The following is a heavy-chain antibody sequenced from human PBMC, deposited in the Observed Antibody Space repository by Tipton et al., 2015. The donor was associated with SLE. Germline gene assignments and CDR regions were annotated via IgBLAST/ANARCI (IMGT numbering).Heavy chain of an antibody. CDR1: GFTFSSYW. CDR3: AKGLSAYYYYGMDV. J-gene: IGHJ6*02. D-gene: IGHD6-19*01. Sequence: SLRLSCAASGFTFSSYWMHWVRQAPGKGLEWVSVISGSGDNTYYADSVKGRFTISKDNSKNTLYLQLNSLRAEDTAVYYCAKGLSAYYYYGMDVWGQGTTVTVSS. CDR2: ISGSGDNT. V-gene: IGHV3-23*01.